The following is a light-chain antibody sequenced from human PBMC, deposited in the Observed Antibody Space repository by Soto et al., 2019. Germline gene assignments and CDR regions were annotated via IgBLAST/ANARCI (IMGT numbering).Light chain of an antibody. Sequence: QSVLTQPPSASGSPGQSVTISCTGTSSDIGGYNYVSWYQQHPGKAPKLMIYEVSKRPSGVPDRFSGSKSGNTASLNVSGLQAEDEADCHCSSYAGSNTYVFGTGTKVTVL. CDR2: EVS. CDR1: SSDIGGYNY. V-gene: IGLV2-8*01. CDR3: SSYAGSNTYV. J-gene: IGLJ1*01.